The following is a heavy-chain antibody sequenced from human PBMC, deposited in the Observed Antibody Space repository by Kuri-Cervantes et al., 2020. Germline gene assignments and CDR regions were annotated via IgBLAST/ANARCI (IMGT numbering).Heavy chain of an antibody. CDR1: GFSFTSHW. J-gene: IGHJ6*03. CDR3: ARMTYMDV. Sequence: GGSLRLSCAASGFSFTSHWMSWVRQAPGKGLEWVANIKHDGSEKYYVDSVKGRITISRDNAKNSLHLQMNSLRAEDTGVYYCARMTYMDVWGKGTTVTVSS. CDR2: IKHDGSEK. V-gene: IGHV3-7*02.